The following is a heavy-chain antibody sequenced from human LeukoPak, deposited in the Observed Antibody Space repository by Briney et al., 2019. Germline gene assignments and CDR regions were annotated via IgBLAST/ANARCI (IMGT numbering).Heavy chain of an antibody. CDR2: IRHDGSNK. Sequence: GGSLRLSCAASGFTFSGYGMYWVRRAPGKGLEWVAFIRHDGSNKYYADSVKGRFTISRDNSKNTLYLQMNSLRAEDTAVYYCAKDPASYYYDSSGYYYGGWGQGTLVTVSS. CDR1: GFTFSGYG. V-gene: IGHV3-30*02. D-gene: IGHD3-22*01. J-gene: IGHJ4*02. CDR3: AKDPASYYYDSSGYYYGG.